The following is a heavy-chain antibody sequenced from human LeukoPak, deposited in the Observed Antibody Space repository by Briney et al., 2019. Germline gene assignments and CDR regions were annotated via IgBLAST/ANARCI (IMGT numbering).Heavy chain of an antibody. CDR1: GFTFSSSA. V-gene: IGHV3-23*01. J-gene: IGHJ4*02. CDR2: ISDNGGST. Sequence: GGSLRLSCAASGFTFSSSAMSWVSQAPGKGLEWVSAISDNGGSTYYADSVKGRFTTSRDNSKNTLYLQMNSLRAEDTAVYYCAKEPRGGSGSFDYWGQGTLVTVSS. D-gene: IGHD3-10*01. CDR3: AKEPRGGSGSFDY.